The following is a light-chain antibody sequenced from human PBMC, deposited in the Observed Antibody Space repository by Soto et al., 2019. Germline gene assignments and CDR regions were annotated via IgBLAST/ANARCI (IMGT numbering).Light chain of an antibody. CDR2: DAS. CDR3: QQYDNLPS. V-gene: IGKV1-33*01. Sequence: DIQMTQSPSSLSASVGDRVTITCQASQEITNYLNWYQQRAGKAPKLLIYDASNLETGVPSRFSGSGSGTHFTFTISSLQPEDVATYYCQQYDNLPSFGPGTKVDIK. J-gene: IGKJ3*01. CDR1: QEITNY.